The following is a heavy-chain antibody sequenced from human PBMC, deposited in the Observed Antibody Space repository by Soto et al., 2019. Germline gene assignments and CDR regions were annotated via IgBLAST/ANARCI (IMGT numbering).Heavy chain of an antibody. V-gene: IGHV3-33*01. CDR3: ATGDSSGYYPGPIDY. CDR1: GFTFSSYG. CDR2: IWYDGSNK. Sequence: HPGGSLRLSCAASGFTFSSYGMHWVRQAPGKGLEWVAVIWYDGSNKYYADSVKGRFTISRDNSKNTLYLQMNSLRAEDTAVYYCATGDSSGYYPGPIDYWGQGTLVTVSS. D-gene: IGHD3-22*01. J-gene: IGHJ4*02.